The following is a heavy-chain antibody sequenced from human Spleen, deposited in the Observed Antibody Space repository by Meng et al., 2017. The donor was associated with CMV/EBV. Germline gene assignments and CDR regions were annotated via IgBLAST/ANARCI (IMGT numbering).Heavy chain of an antibody. J-gene: IGHJ4*02. Sequence: GSLRLSCTVSNYSINNGHYWGWIRQHPGKGLEWIGSIYYSGSTYYNPSLKSRVTISVDTSKNPFSLKLSSVTAADTAVYYCARDGTRYCSSTSCLGVDYWGQGTLVTVSS. CDR1: NYSINNGHY. CDR2: IYYSGST. CDR3: ARDGTRYCSSTSCLGVDY. D-gene: IGHD2-2*01. V-gene: IGHV4-38-2*02.